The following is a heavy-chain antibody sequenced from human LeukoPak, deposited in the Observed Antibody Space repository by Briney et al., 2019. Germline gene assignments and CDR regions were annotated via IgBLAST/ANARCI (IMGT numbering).Heavy chain of an antibody. CDR3: ARRGASDAFDI. CDR1: GDSVSSNNID. CDR2: TYYRSKWYN. Sequence: SQTLSLTCAISGDSVSSNNIDWNWIRQSPSSGLEWLGRTYYRSKWYNDYAISPKSRITINPDTSKNQFSLQLNSVTPDDTAMYYCARRGASDAFDIWGQGTMVSVSS. J-gene: IGHJ3*02. D-gene: IGHD5-12*01. V-gene: IGHV6-1*01.